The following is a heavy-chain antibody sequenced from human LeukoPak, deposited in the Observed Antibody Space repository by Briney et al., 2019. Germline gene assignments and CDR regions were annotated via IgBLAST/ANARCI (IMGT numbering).Heavy chain of an antibody. CDR2: ISSSSSYI. CDR3: TSSFGQLSFFGY. Sequence: GGSLRLSCAASGFTFSTYSMNWVRQAPGKGLEWVSSISSSSSYIYYADSVKGRFTISRDNAKNSLYLQMNSLRAEDTAVYYCTSSFGQLSFFGYWGQGTLVTVSS. CDR1: GFTFSTYS. V-gene: IGHV3-21*01. D-gene: IGHD3-10*01. J-gene: IGHJ4*02.